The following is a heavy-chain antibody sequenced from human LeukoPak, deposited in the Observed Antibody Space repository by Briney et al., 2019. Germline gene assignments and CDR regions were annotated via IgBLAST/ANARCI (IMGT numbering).Heavy chain of an antibody. Sequence: KGSERLSLTCTVSGGSMSGYFWSWIRQPPGKGLEWIGYIYYSGSTNYNPSLKSRVTISVDTSKNQFSLKLSSVTAADTAVYYCARSITSSWYVDFQHWGQGTLVPDSS. CDR1: GGSMSGYF. J-gene: IGHJ1*01. CDR3: ARSITSSWYVDFQH. D-gene: IGHD6-13*01. CDR2: IYYSGST. V-gene: IGHV4-59*01.